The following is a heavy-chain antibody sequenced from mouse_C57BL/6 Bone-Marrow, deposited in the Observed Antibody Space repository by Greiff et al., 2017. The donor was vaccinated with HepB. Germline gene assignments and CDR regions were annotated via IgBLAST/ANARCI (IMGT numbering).Heavy chain of an antibody. CDR3: ARGDYYYGSSDY. V-gene: IGHV1-39*01. CDR1: GYSFTDYN. J-gene: IGHJ2*01. D-gene: IGHD1-1*01. Sequence: EVKVVESGPELVKPGASVKISCKASGYSFTDYNMNWVKQSNGKSLEWIGVINPNYGTTSYNQKFKGKATLTVDQSSSTAYMQLNSVTSEDSAVYYCARGDYYYGSSDYWGQGTTLTVSS. CDR2: INPNYGTT.